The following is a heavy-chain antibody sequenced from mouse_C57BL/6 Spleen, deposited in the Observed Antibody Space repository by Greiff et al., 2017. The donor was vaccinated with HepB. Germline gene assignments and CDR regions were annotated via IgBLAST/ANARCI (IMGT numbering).Heavy chain of an antibody. Sequence: VQLQQSGAELVRPGASVTLSCKASGYTFTDYEMHWVKQTPVHGLDWIGAIDPETGGTAYNQKFKGKAILTADKSSSTAYMELRSLTSEDSAVYYCTRELCYYALGYFDVWGKGTTVTVSS. D-gene: IGHD1-1*01. CDR3: TRELCYYALGYFDV. CDR1: GYTFTDYE. J-gene: IGHJ1*03. CDR2: IDPETGGT. V-gene: IGHV1-15*01.